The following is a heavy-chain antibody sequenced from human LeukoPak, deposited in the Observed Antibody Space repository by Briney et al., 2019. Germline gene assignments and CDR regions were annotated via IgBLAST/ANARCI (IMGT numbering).Heavy chain of an antibody. J-gene: IGHJ4*02. V-gene: IGHV4-39*01. Sequence: ETLSLTCTVSGGSISSSSYYWGWIRQPPGKGLEWIGSIYYSGSTYYNPSLKSRVTISVDTSKNQFSLKLSSVTAADTAVYYCARQKWGVFGVVYNYRGQGTLVTVSS. D-gene: IGHD3-3*01. CDR3: ARQKWGVFGVVYNY. CDR1: GGSISSSSYY. CDR2: IYYSGST.